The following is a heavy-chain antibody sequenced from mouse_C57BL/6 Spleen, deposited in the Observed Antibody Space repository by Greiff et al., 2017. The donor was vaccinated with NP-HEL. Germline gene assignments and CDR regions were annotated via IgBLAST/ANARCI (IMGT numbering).Heavy chain of an antibody. CDR2: ISDDGSYT. V-gene: IGHV5-4*01. D-gene: IGHD2-1*01. J-gene: IGHJ2*01. Sequence: EVHLVESGGGLVKPGGSLKLSCAASGFTFSSYAMSWVRQTPEKRLEWVATISDDGSYTYYPDNVKGRFTISRDNAKNNLYLQMSHLKSEDTAMYYCARDLIYPYFDYWGQGTTLTVSS. CDR3: ARDLIYPYFDY. CDR1: GFTFSSYA.